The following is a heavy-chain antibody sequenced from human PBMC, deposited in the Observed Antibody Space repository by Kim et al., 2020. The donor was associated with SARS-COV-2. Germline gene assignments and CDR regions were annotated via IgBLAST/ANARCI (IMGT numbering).Heavy chain of an antibody. V-gene: IGHV7-4-1*02. CDR1: GYTFNSYA. CDR2: INTNTGNP. Sequence: ASVKVSCKASGYTFNSYAMNWVRQAPGQGLEWMGWINTNTGNPTYAQGFTGRFVFSLDTSVSTAYLQISSLKAEDTAVYYCARDQSSSSHYDYYYYYMDVWGKGTTVTVSS. D-gene: IGHD6-6*01. CDR3: ARDQSSSSHYDYYYYYMDV. J-gene: IGHJ6*03.